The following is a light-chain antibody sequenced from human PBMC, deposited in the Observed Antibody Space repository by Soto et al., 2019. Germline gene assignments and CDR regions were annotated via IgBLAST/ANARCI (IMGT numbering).Light chain of an antibody. CDR2: DAS. CDR1: QSVGSY. Sequence: EIVLTQSPATLSLSPGERATLSCRASQSVGSYLAWYQQKPGRAPRLLIYDASNRATGIPARFSGGGSGTDFAHTISRFEPEDFAIYYCQQRFNWPWTFGQGTNVEIK. CDR3: QQRFNWPWT. J-gene: IGKJ1*01. V-gene: IGKV3-11*01.